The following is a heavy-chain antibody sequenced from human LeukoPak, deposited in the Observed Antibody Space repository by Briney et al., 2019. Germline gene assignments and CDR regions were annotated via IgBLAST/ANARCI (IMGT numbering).Heavy chain of an antibody. Sequence: SETLSLTCTVSGGSINNGGYYWSWIRQHPGKGLEWIGYIYYSGSSYYNPSLRSRVTISVDTSKNHFSLKLNSVTAADTAVYYCARDFRTAAGDWGQGTMVTVSS. CDR1: GGSINNGGYY. V-gene: IGHV4-31*03. D-gene: IGHD6-13*01. CDR2: IYYSGSS. J-gene: IGHJ3*01. CDR3: ARDFRTAAGD.